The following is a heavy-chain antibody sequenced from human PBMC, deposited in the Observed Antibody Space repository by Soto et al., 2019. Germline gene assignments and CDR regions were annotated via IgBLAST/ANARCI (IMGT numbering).Heavy chain of an antibody. V-gene: IGHV3-33*01. Sequence: GGSLRLSCAASGFTFSSYGMHWVRQAPGKGLEWVAVIWYDGSNKYYADSVKGRFTISRDNSKNTLYLQMNSLRAEDTAVYYCARRKLDYDFPGAFDIWGQGTMVTVSS. D-gene: IGHD3-3*01. J-gene: IGHJ3*02. CDR2: IWYDGSNK. CDR1: GFTFSSYG. CDR3: ARRKLDYDFPGAFDI.